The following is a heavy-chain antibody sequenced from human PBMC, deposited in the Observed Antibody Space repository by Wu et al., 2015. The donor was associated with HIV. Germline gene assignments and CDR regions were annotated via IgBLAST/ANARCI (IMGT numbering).Heavy chain of an antibody. V-gene: IGHV1-18*01. CDR1: GYTFTSYG. Sequence: QVQLVQSGAEVKKPGASVKVSCKASGYTFTSYGISWVRQAPGQGLEWMGWISAYNGNTNYAQKLQGRVTMTTDTSTSTAYMELRSLRSDDTAVYYCAGGQYSTYALADSDHHSYQHWGQGTLVTVSS. D-gene: IGHD4-11*01. CDR2: ISAYNGNT. J-gene: IGHJ1*01. CDR3: AGGQYSTYALADSDHHSYQH.